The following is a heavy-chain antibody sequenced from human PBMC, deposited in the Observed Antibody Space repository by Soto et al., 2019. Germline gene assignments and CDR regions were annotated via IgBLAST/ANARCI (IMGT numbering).Heavy chain of an antibody. CDR3: ARGGDIYENWFDP. CDR2: INANSGDT. Sequence: ASVKVSCKASGYTFTGYYMHWVRQAPGQGLEWMGWINANSGDTNYAQKLQGRVTMTTDTSTSTAYMELRSLRSDDTAVYYCARGGDIYENWFDPWGQGTLVTVSS. V-gene: IGHV1-2*02. CDR1: GYTFTGYY. J-gene: IGHJ5*02. D-gene: IGHD5-18*01.